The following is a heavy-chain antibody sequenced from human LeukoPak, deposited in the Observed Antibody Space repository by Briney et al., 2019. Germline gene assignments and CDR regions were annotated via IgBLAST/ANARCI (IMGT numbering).Heavy chain of an antibody. V-gene: IGHV4-34*01. J-gene: IGHJ3*02. Sequence: PSETLSLTCAVYGGSFSGYYWSWIRQPLGKGLEWIGEINHSGSTNYNPSLKSRVTISVDTSKNQFSLKLSSVTAADMAVYYCARVAVVNDAFDIWGQGTMVTVSS. CDR3: ARVAVVNDAFDI. CDR2: INHSGST. CDR1: GGSFSGYY.